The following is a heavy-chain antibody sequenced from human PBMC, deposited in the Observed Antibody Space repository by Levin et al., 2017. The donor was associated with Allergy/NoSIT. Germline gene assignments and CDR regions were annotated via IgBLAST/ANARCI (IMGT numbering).Heavy chain of an antibody. J-gene: IGHJ4*02. CDR1: GYTFTAYY. V-gene: IGHV1-2*02. CDR2: INPNSGGT. D-gene: IGHD5-18*01. Sequence: ASVKVSCKASGYTFTAYYVHWVRQAPGQGLDWMGWINPNSGGTIYEQKFRGRVTMTRDTSIGTAYMELTRLSSDDTAIYYCARDGGEGPLWTKNFDYWGQGTLVTVSS. CDR3: ARDGGEGPLWTKNFDY.